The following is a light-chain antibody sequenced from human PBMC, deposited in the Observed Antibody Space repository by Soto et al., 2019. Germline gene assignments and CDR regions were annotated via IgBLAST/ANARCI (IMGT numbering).Light chain of an antibody. Sequence: QSALAQPRSVSGSPGQLLTISCTGTSSDVDDYRYVSWYQQYPGKAPKLVIYDGNKRPSGVPDHFSGSNSGNTASLTISGLQAEDEADYYCCSYVTTPEIFGTGTKVTVL. CDR1: SSDVDDYRY. J-gene: IGLJ1*01. CDR3: CSYVTTPEI. V-gene: IGLV2-11*01. CDR2: DGN.